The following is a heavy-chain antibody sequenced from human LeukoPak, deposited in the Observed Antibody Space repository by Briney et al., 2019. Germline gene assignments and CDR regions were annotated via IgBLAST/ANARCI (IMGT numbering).Heavy chain of an antibody. V-gene: IGHV1-2*02. CDR1: GYTFTGYY. CDR3: AREVRGTAMVLRTDAFDI. J-gene: IGHJ3*02. D-gene: IGHD5-18*01. CDR2: INPNSGGT. Sequence: GASVKVSCKASGYTFTGYYMHWVRQAPGQGLEWMGWINPNSGGTNYAQKFQGRVTMTRDTSISTAYMELSRLRSEDTAVYYCAREVRGTAMVLRTDAFDIWGQGTMVTVSS.